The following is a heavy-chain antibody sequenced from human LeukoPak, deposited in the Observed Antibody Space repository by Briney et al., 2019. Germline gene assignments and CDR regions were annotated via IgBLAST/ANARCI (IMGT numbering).Heavy chain of an antibody. CDR3: AKDLEEYYHDSSGYVGYFQH. J-gene: IGHJ1*01. CDR1: GFTFSNFG. Sequence: PGRSLRLSCAASGFTFSNFGMHWVRQAPGKGLEWVAVISYDGSDKYYADSVKGRFTISRDNSKNTLYLQMNSLRAEDTAVYYCAKDLEEYYHDSSGYVGYFQHWGQGTLVTVSS. V-gene: IGHV3-30*18. CDR2: ISYDGSDK. D-gene: IGHD3-22*01.